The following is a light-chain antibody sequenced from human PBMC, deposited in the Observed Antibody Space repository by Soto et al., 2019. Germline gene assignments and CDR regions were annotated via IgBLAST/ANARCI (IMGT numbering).Light chain of an antibody. CDR1: SSDVGSYNL. CDR2: EVS. CDR3: CSYAGSSPYVV. J-gene: IGLJ2*01. Sequence: QSVLTQPASVSGSPGQSITISCTGTSSDVGSYNLVSWYQQHPGKAPKLMIYEVSKRPSGVSTRFSGSKSGNTASLTISGLQAEDEADYYCCSYAGSSPYVVFGGGTKLTVL. V-gene: IGLV2-23*02.